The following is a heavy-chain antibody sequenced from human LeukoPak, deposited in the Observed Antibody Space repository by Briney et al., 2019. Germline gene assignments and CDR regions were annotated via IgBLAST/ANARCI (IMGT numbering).Heavy chain of an antibody. CDR1: GGSISSGDYY. CDR2: IYYSGST. Sequence: SSETLSLTCTVSGGSISSGDYYWSWIRQPPGKGLEGIGYIYYSGSTYYNPSLKSRVTISVDTSKNQFSLKLSSVTAADTAVYYCARATWELLHFDYWGQGTLVTVSS. D-gene: IGHD1-26*01. CDR3: ARATWELLHFDY. V-gene: IGHV4-30-4*08. J-gene: IGHJ4*02.